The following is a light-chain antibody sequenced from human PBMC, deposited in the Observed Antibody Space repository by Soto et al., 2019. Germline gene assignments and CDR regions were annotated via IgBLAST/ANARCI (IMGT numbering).Light chain of an antibody. J-gene: IGLJ1*01. Sequence: QSALTQAPSVSGSPGQSVTISCTGTSSDVGNYNRVSWYQQPPGTAPKVIIYEVSNRPSGVPDRFSGSKSGNTASLTISGLQAEDEADYYCSSYTSSSTYVFGTGTKLTVL. V-gene: IGLV2-18*02. CDR1: SSDVGNYNR. CDR2: EVS. CDR3: SSYTSSSTYV.